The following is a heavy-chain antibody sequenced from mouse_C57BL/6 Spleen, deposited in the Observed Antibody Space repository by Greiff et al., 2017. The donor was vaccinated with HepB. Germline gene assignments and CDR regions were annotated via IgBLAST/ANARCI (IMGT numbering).Heavy chain of an antibody. D-gene: IGHD1-1*01. V-gene: IGHV1-59*01. CDR2: IDPSDSYT. CDR1: GYTFTSYW. Sequence: QVQLQQPGAELVRPGTSVKLSCKASGYTFTSYWMHWVKQRPGQGLEWIGVIDPSDSYTNYNQKFKGKATLTVDTSSSTAYMQLSSLTSEDSAVYYCARDFPRITTVVATKAWFAYWGQGTLVTVSA. J-gene: IGHJ3*01. CDR3: ARDFPRITTVVATKAWFAY.